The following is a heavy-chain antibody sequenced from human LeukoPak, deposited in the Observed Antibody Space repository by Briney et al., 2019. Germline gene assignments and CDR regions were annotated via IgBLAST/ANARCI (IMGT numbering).Heavy chain of an antibody. CDR1: GYTFTSYD. J-gene: IGHJ6*02. V-gene: IGHV1-8*01. CDR3: AILPYYDFWSGYYNYYYGMDV. D-gene: IGHD3-3*01. Sequence: RASVKVSCKASGYTFTSYDINWVRQATGQGLEWMGWMNANSGNTGYAQKFQGRVTMTRNTSISTAYMELSSLRSEDTAVYYCAILPYYDFWSGYYNYYYGMDVWGQGTTVTVSS. CDR2: MNANSGNT.